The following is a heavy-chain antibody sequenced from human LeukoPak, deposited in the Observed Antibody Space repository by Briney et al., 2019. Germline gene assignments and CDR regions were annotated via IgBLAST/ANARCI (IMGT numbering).Heavy chain of an antibody. J-gene: IGHJ4*02. CDR2: VYTGGST. Sequence: PSETLSLTCSVSGGSISGYYWTWIRQPAGKGLEWIGRVYTGGSTHYNPSLKTRLTMSVDTSKNQFSLKLSSVTAADTAVYYCARPFWGYGGHYFDYWGQGTLVTVSS. D-gene: IGHD4-23*01. CDR1: GGSISGYY. CDR3: ARPFWGYGGHYFDY. V-gene: IGHV4-4*07.